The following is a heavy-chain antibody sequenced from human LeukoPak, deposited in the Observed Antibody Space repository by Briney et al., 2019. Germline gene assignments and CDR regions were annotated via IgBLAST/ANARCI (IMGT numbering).Heavy chain of an antibody. CDR1: GASFNTGDYY. J-gene: IGHJ4*02. Sequence: SETLSLTCIVSGASFNTGDYYWNWIGQHPGKGLEWIGYIYNSGSTYYNPSLKSRVTISVDTSKNHFSLRLTSVTAADSAVYYCARGAPPDSWGQGTLVTVSS. CDR2: IYNSGST. V-gene: IGHV4-31*03. CDR3: ARGAPPDS.